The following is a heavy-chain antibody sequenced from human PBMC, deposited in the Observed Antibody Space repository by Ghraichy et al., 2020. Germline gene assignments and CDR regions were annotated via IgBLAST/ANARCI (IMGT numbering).Heavy chain of an antibody. CDR2: IYLNGHT. CDR1: GGSISSSHW. D-gene: IGHD6-19*01. Sequence: SCAVSGGSISSSHWWSWVRQPPRKGLEWIGEIYLNGHTNYSPSLKSRLTISLDKSKNQFSLKLSSVTAADTAVYYCARLSVAVPLDYWGQGTLVTVSS. CDR3: ARLSVAVPLDY. J-gene: IGHJ4*02. V-gene: IGHV4-4*02.